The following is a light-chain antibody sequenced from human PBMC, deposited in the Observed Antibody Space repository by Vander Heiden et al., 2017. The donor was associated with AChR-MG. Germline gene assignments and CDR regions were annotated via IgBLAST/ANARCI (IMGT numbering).Light chain of an antibody. CDR2: DDS. V-gene: IGLV3-21*02. Sequence: YVLTPPPPGSVVPGQTARITCGRDNIGTKSVHWYQHKPGQAPVLVVYDDSDRPSGIPERFSGSNSGNTATLTISRVEAGDEADYYCQVWDVSSDHLVFGGGSKLTVL. CDR1: NIGTKS. J-gene: IGLJ2*01. CDR3: QVWDVSSDHLV.